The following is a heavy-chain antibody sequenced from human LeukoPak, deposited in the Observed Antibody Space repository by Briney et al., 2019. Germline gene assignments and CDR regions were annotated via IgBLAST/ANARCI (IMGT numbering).Heavy chain of an antibody. Sequence: PGGSLRLSCAASGFTVSNNYMSWVRQAPGKGLEWVSLIYSHGGTHYADSVKGRFTISRDNSKNTLYLQMNSLRAEDAAVYYCAKAPVTTCSGAYCYPFDYWGQGTLVTVSS. V-gene: IGHV3-66*01. D-gene: IGHD2-15*01. CDR3: AKAPVTTCSGAYCYPFDY. CDR1: GFTVSNNY. CDR2: IYSHGGT. J-gene: IGHJ4*02.